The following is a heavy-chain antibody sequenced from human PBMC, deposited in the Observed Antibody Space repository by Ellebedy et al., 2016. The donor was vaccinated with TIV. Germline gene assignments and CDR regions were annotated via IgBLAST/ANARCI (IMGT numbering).Heavy chain of an antibody. CDR1: GGSISSGGYY. J-gene: IGHJ2*01. CDR2: IYYSGST. Sequence: MPSETLSLTCTVSGGSISSGGYYWSWIRQHPGKGLEWIGYIYYSGSTYYNPSLKSRVTISVNTSKNQFSLKLSSVTAADTAVYYCARGREDIVVVVAANWYFDLWGRGTLVTVSS. D-gene: IGHD2-15*01. V-gene: IGHV4-31*03. CDR3: ARGREDIVVVVAANWYFDL.